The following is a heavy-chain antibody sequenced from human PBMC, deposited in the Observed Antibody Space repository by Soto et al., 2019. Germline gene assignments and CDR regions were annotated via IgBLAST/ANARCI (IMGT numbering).Heavy chain of an antibody. CDR2: IIPILGTP. CDR1: GGTFNSYA. V-gene: IGHV1-69*06. CDR3: ARSEYTDLNFYAMDV. D-gene: IGHD1-1*01. Sequence: QVQLVQSGAEVKKPGSSVKVSCKASGGTFNSYAISWVRQAPGQGLDWMGGIIPILGTPQYAQRFQGRVTITADKSTDTVYLEVRSDDTAVYYCARSEYTDLNFYAMDVWGQGTPVTVSS. J-gene: IGHJ6*02.